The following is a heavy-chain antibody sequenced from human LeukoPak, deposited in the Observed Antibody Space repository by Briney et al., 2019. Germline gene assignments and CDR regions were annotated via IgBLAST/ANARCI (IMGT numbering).Heavy chain of an antibody. CDR3: ARDRGYNYGHFDY. CDR1: GFTFSSYE. D-gene: IGHD5-18*01. CDR2: ISSSGSTI. V-gene: IGHV3-48*03. J-gene: IGHJ4*02. Sequence: GGSLRLSCGASGFTFSSYEMNWVRQAPGKGLEWVSYISSSGSTIYHADSVKGRFTISRDNAKNSLYLQMNSLRAEDTAVYYCARDRGYNYGHFDYWGQGTLVTVSS.